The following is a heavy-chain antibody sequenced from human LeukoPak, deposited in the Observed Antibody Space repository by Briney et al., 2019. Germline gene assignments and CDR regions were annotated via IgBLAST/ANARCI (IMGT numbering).Heavy chain of an antibody. V-gene: IGHV3-48*04. CDR2: ISRTGDTI. J-gene: IGHJ5*02. CDR3: TRDRMGSGWYNWLDP. D-gene: IGHD6-19*01. Sequence: GGSLRLSCAASEFTFSSYSMSWVRQAPGKGLEWVSYISRTGDTIYYADSVKGRFTISRDNAKNSLYLQMNSLIAEDTAVYYCTRDRMGSGWYNWLDPWGQGTLVTVSS. CDR1: EFTFSSYS.